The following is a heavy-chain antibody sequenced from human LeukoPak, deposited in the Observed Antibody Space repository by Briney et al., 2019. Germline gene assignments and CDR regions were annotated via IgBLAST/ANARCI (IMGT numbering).Heavy chain of an antibody. CDR3: AIRPKSYYYYGMDV. CDR2: IYYSGST. J-gene: IGHJ6*02. D-gene: IGHD3-10*01. V-gene: IGHV4-39*01. Sequence: SETLSLTCTVSGGSISSSSYYWGWIRQPPGKGLEWIGSIYYSGSTYYNPSLKSRVTISVDKSKNQFSLKLSSVTAADTAVYYCAIRPKSYYYYGMDVWGQGTTVTVSS. CDR1: GGSISSSSYY.